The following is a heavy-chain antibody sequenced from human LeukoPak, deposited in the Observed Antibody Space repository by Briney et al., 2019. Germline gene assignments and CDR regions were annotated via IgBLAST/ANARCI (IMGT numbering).Heavy chain of an antibody. V-gene: IGHV4-59*01. CDR2: IYYTGST. Sequence: SETLSLTCTVSGGSISSYYWSWLRQPPGKGLEWIGYIYYTGSTNYNPSLKSRVTISVDTSKNQFSLKLSSVTAADTAVYYCARVGTMVRGVLPYYFDYWGQGTLVTVSS. D-gene: IGHD3-10*01. J-gene: IGHJ4*02. CDR1: GGSISSYY. CDR3: ARVGTMVRGVLPYYFDY.